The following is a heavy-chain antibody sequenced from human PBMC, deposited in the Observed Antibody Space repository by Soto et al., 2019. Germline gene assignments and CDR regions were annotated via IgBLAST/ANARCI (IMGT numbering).Heavy chain of an antibody. J-gene: IGHJ4*02. CDR1: GGTFSSYA. CDR3: ARVSASIAVPEGENSSDY. V-gene: IGHV1-69*13. D-gene: IGHD6-19*01. CDR2: IIPIFGTA. Sequence: SVNVSCKASGGTFSSYAISWVRQAPGQGLEWMGGIIPIFGTANYAQKFQGRVTITADESTSTAYMELSSLRSEDTAVYYCARVSASIAVPEGENSSDYSGQGPLFTVSS.